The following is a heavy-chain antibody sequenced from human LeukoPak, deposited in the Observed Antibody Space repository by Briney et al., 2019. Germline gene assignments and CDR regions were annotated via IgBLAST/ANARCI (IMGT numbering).Heavy chain of an antibody. Sequence: SETLSLTCTDCGGSISSYYWSWIRRPAGKGLEWIRHFYSSGNTNYNPSLKSRVTMSIDTSKNQFSLKLTSVTAADTAVYYCARVAQKLERIAVARTSEWRANWYFDLWGRGTLVTVSS. CDR2: FYSSGNT. CDR3: ARVAQKLERIAVARTSEWRANWYFDL. J-gene: IGHJ2*01. CDR1: GGSISSYY. D-gene: IGHD6-19*01. V-gene: IGHV4-4*07.